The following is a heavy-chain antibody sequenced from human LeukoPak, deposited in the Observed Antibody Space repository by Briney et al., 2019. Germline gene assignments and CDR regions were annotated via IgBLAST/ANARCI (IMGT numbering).Heavy chain of an antibody. V-gene: IGHV1-18*01. Sequence: GAPVKVSCKASGYTFTSYGISWVRQAPGQGLEWMGWISAYNGNTNYAQKLQGRVTMTTDTSTSTAYMELRSLRSDDTAVYYCARVYCSSTSCHYYFDYWGQGTLVTVSS. CDR1: GYTFTSYG. J-gene: IGHJ4*02. CDR3: ARVYCSSTSCHYYFDY. D-gene: IGHD2-2*01. CDR2: ISAYNGNT.